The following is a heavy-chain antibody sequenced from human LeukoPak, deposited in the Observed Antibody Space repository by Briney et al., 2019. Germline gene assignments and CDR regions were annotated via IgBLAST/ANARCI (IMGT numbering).Heavy chain of an antibody. CDR3: AKDRRPW. CDR1: GFTFSSYA. D-gene: IGHD6-6*01. CDR2: ISYDGSNK. J-gene: IGHJ4*02. V-gene: IGHV3-30-3*01. Sequence: GRSLRLSCAASGFTFSSYAMHWVRQAPGKGLEWVAVISYDGSNKYYADSVKGRFTISRDNSKNTLYLQMNSLRAEDTAVYYCAKDRRPWWGQGTLVTVSS.